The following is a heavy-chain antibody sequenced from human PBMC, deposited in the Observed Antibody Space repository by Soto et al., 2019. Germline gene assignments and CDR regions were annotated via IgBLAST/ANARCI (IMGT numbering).Heavy chain of an antibody. CDR2: ITGTGGNT. CDR3: ARIRGYWYGLDV. Sequence: EVQLLESGGGLVQPGGSLRLSCAASGFPLSTYGMTWVRQAPGKGLEWVSAITGTGGNTYYVDSVKGRFTSSRDNSKNMLYLQVNSLRVEDPAVYYCARIRGYWYGLDVWGQGTTVTVSS. V-gene: IGHV3-23*01. CDR1: GFPLSTYG. J-gene: IGHJ6*02.